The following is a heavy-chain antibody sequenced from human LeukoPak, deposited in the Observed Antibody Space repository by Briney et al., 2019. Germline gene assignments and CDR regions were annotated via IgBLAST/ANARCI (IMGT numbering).Heavy chain of an antibody. Sequence: ASVKVSCKASVYTFSSYDINWVRQATGQGLEWMGWMNPNSGNTGYAQKFQGRLNMTRNTTISTAYMELSSLRFEDTAVYYCARRVGSGWPVQHWGQGTLVTVSS. J-gene: IGHJ1*01. CDR3: ARRVGSGWPVQH. CDR1: VYTFSSYD. CDR2: MNPNSGNT. V-gene: IGHV1-8*01. D-gene: IGHD6-19*01.